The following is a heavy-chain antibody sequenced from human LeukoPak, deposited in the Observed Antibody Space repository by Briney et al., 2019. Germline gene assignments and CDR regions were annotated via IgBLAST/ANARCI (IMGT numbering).Heavy chain of an antibody. CDR2: IYSDNT. D-gene: IGHD4/OR15-4a*01. V-gene: IGHV3-53*01. J-gene: IGHJ4*02. CDR3: ARRAGAYSHPYDY. Sequence: MNWVRQAPGKGLEWVSFIYSDNTHYSDSVKGRFTISRDNSKNTLYLQMNSLRAEDTAVYYCARRAGAYSHPYDYWGQGTLVTVSS.